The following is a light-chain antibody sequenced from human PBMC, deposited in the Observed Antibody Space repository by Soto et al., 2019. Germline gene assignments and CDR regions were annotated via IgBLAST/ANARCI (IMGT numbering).Light chain of an antibody. V-gene: IGKV1-27*01. J-gene: IGKJ1*01. Sequence: DIQLTQSRSSLSASVGDIFTITCRVSQGISSYLNWYRQKPGKVPKLLIYSASNLQSGVPSRFSGSGSGTDFTLTISSLQRDDFAIYYCQQYNPYSRTFGQGTKVDIK. CDR3: QQYNPYSRT. CDR1: QGISSY. CDR2: SAS.